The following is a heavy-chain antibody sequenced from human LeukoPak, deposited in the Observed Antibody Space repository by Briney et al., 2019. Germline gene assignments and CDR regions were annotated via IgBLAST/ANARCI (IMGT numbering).Heavy chain of an antibody. Sequence: GASVKVSCKASGYTFTSYAISWVRQAPGQGLEWMGRIIPILGIANYAQKFQGRVTITADKSTSTAYMELSSLRSEDTAVYYCARAPRDGYNSPYFDYWGQGTLVTVSS. J-gene: IGHJ4*02. V-gene: IGHV1-69*04. CDR1: GYTFTSYA. CDR2: IIPILGIA. CDR3: ARAPRDGYNSPYFDY. D-gene: IGHD5-24*01.